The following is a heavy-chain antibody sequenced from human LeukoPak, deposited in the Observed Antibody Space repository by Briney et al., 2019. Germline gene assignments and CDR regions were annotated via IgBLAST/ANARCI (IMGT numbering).Heavy chain of an antibody. D-gene: IGHD2-21*02. CDR3: AKSIFPSGDGDNPIDC. V-gene: IGHV3-33*06. Sequence: QPGGSLRLSXAASGFTFSSYGMHWVGQTPGKGLEWLAVIWYDGINKYYVDSVKGRFTISRDNSKNTLYLQMNSLRAEDTAVYYCAKSIFPSGDGDNPIDCWGQGTLVSVSS. CDR1: GFTFSSYG. J-gene: IGHJ4*02. CDR2: IWYDGINK.